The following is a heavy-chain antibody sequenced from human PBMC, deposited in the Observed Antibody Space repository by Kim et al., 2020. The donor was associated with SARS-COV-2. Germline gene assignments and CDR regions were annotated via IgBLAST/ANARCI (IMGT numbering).Heavy chain of an antibody. J-gene: IGHJ4*02. CDR3: ARALPYYGSGSYIFDY. D-gene: IGHD3-10*01. V-gene: IGHV1-69*04. Sequence: KFQGRVTITADKATSTAYMELSSLRSEDTAVYYCARALPYYGSGSYIFDYWGQGTLVTVSS.